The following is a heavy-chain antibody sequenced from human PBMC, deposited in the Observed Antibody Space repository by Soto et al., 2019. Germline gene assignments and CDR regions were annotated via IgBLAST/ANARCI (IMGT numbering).Heavy chain of an antibody. CDR3: AREPGHGQVDAFDI. CDR2: ISSSSSYI. Sequence: GGSLRLSCAASGFTFSSYSMNWVRQAPGKGLEWVSSISSSSSYIYYADSVKGRFTISRGNAKNSLYLQMNSLRAEDTAVYYCAREPGHGQVDAFDIWGQGTMVTVSS. J-gene: IGHJ3*02. V-gene: IGHV3-21*01. D-gene: IGHD3-10*01. CDR1: GFTFSSYS.